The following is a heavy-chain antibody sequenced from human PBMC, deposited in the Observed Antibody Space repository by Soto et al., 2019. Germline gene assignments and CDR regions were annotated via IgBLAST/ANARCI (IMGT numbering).Heavy chain of an antibody. D-gene: IGHD6-6*01. CDR2: ISYDGSNK. V-gene: IGHV3-30*18. CDR1: GFTFSSYG. J-gene: IGHJ6*02. CDR3: AKARKVEYSSSGGMDV. Sequence: QVQLVEPGGGVVQPGRSLRLSCAASGFTFSSYGMHWVRQAPGKGLEWVAVISYDGSNKYYADSVKGRFTISRDNSKNTLYLQMNSLRAEDTAVYYCAKARKVEYSSSGGMDVWGQGTTVTVSS.